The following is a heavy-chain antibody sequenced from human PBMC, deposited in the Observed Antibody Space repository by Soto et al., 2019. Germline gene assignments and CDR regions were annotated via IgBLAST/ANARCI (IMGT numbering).Heavy chain of an antibody. CDR2: ISYDGSNK. CDR1: RFTFSSYG. CDR3: AKVGGIDY. D-gene: IGHD3-3*01. V-gene: IGHV3-30*18. J-gene: IGHJ4*02. Sequence: QVQLVESGGSVVQPGRSLRLSCAASRFTFSSYGMNWVRQAPGKGLEWVAVISYDGSNKYYADSVKGRFTISRDNSKNTLYLQMNSLRAEDTAVYYCAKVGGIDYWGQGTLVTVSS.